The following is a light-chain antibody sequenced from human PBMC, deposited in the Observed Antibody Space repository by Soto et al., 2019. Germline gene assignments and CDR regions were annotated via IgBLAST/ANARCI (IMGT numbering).Light chain of an antibody. J-gene: IGKJ5*01. CDR3: QQYGSSPPIT. Sequence: EIVMTQSPATLSVSPGERVALSCRASQSVSSNLARYQQRPGQAPRLLIYGASSRAPGIPDRFSGSGSGTDFTLTISRLEPEDFAVYYCQQYGSSPPITFGQGTRLEIK. CDR1: QSVSSN. V-gene: IGKV3-20*01. CDR2: GAS.